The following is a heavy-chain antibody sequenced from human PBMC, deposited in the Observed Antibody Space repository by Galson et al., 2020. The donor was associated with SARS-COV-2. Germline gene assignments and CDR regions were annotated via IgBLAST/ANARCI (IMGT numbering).Heavy chain of an antibody. V-gene: IGHV4-30-2*01. J-gene: IGHJ4*02. CDR3: ARSPMIRGPMFYFYC. CDR1: GGSFNSGGYS. Sequence: ETSETLSLTCVVSGGSFNSGGYSWSWIRQPPGKGLEWIGNIFHGGSPYYNPSLRSRVTISLDGSKNQFSLMLTSVTAADTAMYYCARSPMIRGPMFYFYCWGRGTVVIVSS. D-gene: IGHD3-10*01. CDR2: IFHGGSP.